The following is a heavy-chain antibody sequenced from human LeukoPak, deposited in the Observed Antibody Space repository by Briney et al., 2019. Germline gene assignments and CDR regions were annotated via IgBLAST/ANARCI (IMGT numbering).Heavy chain of an antibody. J-gene: IGHJ6*03. D-gene: IGHD6-13*01. CDR3: PLSSSWYDYMDV. Sequence: PSETLSLTCAVYGWSFSGYYWSWIRQPPGKGLEWIGEINHIGSTNYNPSLKNRVTISVDTSKNQFSLTLSSVTAADTAVYYCPLSSSWYDYMDVWGKGTTVTVSS. CDR1: GWSFSGYY. V-gene: IGHV4-34*01. CDR2: INHIGST.